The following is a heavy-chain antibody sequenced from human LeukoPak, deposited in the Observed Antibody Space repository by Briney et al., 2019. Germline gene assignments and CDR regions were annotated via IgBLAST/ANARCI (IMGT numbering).Heavy chain of an antibody. Sequence: PGGSLRLSCAASGFTFSSYAMSWVRQAPGKGLEWVSVIYSGGSTYYADSVKGRFTISRDNSKNTLYLQMNSLRAEDTAVYYCASHYDSSGYYSADYWGQGTLVTVSS. V-gene: IGHV3-53*01. CDR2: IYSGGST. D-gene: IGHD3-22*01. J-gene: IGHJ4*02. CDR1: GFTFSSYA. CDR3: ASHYDSSGYYSADY.